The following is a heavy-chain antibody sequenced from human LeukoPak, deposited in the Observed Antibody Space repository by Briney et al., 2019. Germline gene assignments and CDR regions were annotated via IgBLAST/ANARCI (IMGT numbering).Heavy chain of an antibody. CDR2: IYHSGST. CDR3: ARDRVDPAAAGGWFDP. CDR1: GGSISSGGYY. J-gene: IGHJ5*02. D-gene: IGHD6-13*01. Sequence: SETLSLTCTVSGGSISSGGYYWSWIRQPPGKGLEWIGYIYHSGSTYYNPSLKSRVTISVDRSKNQFSLKLSSVTAADTAVYYCARDRVDPAAAGGWFDPWGQGTLVTVSS. V-gene: IGHV4-30-2*01.